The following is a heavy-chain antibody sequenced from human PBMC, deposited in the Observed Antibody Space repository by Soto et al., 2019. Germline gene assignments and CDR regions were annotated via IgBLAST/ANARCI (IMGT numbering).Heavy chain of an antibody. CDR1: GGTFSSST. V-gene: IGHV1-69*13. CDR3: ARGWGSESTTYYYAY. J-gene: IGHJ1*01. Sequence: SVKVSCKASGGTFSSSTISWVRQAPGQGLEWVGGITPIFGKANYAQKFQGRVTITADESTSAAYMELSSLRSEDTALYFCARGWGSESTTYYYAYWGQGTSVTVSS. CDR2: ITPIFGKA. D-gene: IGHD3-22*01.